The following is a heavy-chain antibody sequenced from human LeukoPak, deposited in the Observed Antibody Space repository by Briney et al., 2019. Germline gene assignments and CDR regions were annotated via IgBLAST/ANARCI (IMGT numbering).Heavy chain of an antibody. Sequence: ASVKVSCKASGYTFTGYYMHWVRQAPGQGLEWMGWVNPTSGGTNYAQKFQGRVTMTRDMSTSTVYMELSSLRSEDTAVYYCARTMVRGVIRPVADYYYYMDVWGKGTTVTVSS. CDR2: VNPTSGGT. D-gene: IGHD3-10*01. CDR1: GYTFTGYY. CDR3: ARTMVRGVIRPVADYYYYMDV. J-gene: IGHJ6*03. V-gene: IGHV1-2*02.